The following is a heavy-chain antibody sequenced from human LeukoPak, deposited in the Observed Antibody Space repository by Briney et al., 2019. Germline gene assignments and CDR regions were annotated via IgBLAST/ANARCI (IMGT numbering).Heavy chain of an antibody. J-gene: IGHJ4*02. CDR3: AKDNRRAHYFDY. Sequence: GSLRLSFSASGFTFSRYAMSWVRQAPGKGLEWVSAISGSGGSTYYADSVKGRFTISRDNSKNTLYLQMNSLRAEDTAVYYCAKDNRRAHYFDYWGQGTLVTVSS. V-gene: IGHV3-23*01. CDR1: GFTFSRYA. CDR2: ISGSGGST.